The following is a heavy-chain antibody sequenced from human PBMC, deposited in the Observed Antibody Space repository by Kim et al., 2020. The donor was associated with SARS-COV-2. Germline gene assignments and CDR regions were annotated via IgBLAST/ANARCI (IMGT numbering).Heavy chain of an antibody. CDR2: ISAYNGNT. CDR1: GYTFTSYG. V-gene: IGHV1-18*01. D-gene: IGHD6-13*01. J-gene: IGHJ4*02. CDR3: TYSSSSQWNFDY. Sequence: ASVKVSCKASGYTFTSYGISWVRQAPGQGLEWMGWISAYNGNTNYAQKLQGRVTMTTDTSTSTAYMELRSLRSDDTAVYYCTYSSSSQWNFDYWGQGTLVTVSS.